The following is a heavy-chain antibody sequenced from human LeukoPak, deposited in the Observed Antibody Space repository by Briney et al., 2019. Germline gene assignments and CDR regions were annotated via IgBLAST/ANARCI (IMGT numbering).Heavy chain of an antibody. CDR3: ARGGRWELPRPYAFDI. CDR2: ISAYNGHT. Sequence: ASVKVSCKAPGYTFSSYGISWVRQAPGQGLEWMGWISAYNGHTNYAQKLQGRVTMTTDTSTSTAYMELRSLRSDDTAVYYCARGGRWELPRPYAFDIWGQGTKVTVSS. CDR1: GYTFSSYG. V-gene: IGHV1-18*01. D-gene: IGHD2-15*01. J-gene: IGHJ3*02.